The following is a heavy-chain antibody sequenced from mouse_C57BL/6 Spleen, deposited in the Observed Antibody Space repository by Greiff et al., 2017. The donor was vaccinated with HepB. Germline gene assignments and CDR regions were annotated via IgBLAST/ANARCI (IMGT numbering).Heavy chain of an antibody. CDR1: GYTFTDYE. CDR3: TKEEDHTVVANLDV. Sequence: QVQLQQSGAELVRPGASVTLSCKASGYTFTDYEMHWVKQTPVHGLEWIGAIDPETGGTAYNQKFKGKAILTADKSSSTAYMELRSLTSEDSAVYYCTKEEDHTVVANLDVWGTGTTVTVSS. CDR2: IDPETGGT. J-gene: IGHJ1*03. V-gene: IGHV1-15*01. D-gene: IGHD1-1*01.